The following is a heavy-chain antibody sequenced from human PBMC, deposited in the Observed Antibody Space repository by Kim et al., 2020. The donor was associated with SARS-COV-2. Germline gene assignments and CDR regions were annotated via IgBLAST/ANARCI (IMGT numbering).Heavy chain of an antibody. Sequence: ASVKVSCKASGYTFTSYGISWVRQAPGQGLEWMGWISAYNGNTNYAQKLQGRVTMTTDTSTSTAYMELRSLRSDDTAVYYCARWPVLLWFGEPETHDAFDIWGQGTMVTVSS. CDR1: GYTFTSYG. V-gene: IGHV1-18*04. CDR3: ARWPVLLWFGEPETHDAFDI. D-gene: IGHD3-10*01. J-gene: IGHJ3*02. CDR2: ISAYNGNT.